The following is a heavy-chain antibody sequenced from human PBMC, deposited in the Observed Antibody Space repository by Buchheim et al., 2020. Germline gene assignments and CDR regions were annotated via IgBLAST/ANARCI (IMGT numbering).Heavy chain of an antibody. V-gene: IGHV3-23*01. CDR1: GFTFSSYA. J-gene: IGHJ4*02. D-gene: IGHD6-13*01. CDR2: FSTSGGST. Sequence: EVQLLESGGGLVQPGGSLRLSCAASGFTFSSYAMNWVRQAPGKGLEWVSAFSTSGGSTYYADSVKGRFTISRDNSKKTLSLQMNSLRAEDTAVYYCAKGRTSSWPLPLDYWGQGTL. CDR3: AKGRTSSWPLPLDY.